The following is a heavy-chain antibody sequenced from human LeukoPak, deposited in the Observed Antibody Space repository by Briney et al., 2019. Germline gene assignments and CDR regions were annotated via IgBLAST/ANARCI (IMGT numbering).Heavy chain of an antibody. J-gene: IGHJ4*02. CDR3: AKDRGYAFDY. D-gene: IGHD5-12*01. CDR2: ISGNGGKT. CDR1: GFTFSSYA. Sequence: GGSLGLSCAASGFTFSSYALSWVRQAPGKGLEWVSAISGNGGKTYYADSVKGRFTISRDNSKNTLYLQMNSLRAEDTAVYYCAKDRGYAFDYWGQGTLVTVSP. V-gene: IGHV3-23*01.